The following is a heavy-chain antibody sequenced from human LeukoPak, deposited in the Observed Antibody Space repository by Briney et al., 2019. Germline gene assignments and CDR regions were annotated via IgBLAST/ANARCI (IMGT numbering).Heavy chain of an antibody. D-gene: IGHD6-19*01. J-gene: IGHJ4*02. Sequence: ASVKVSCKASGYTFSGYYIHWVRQAPGQGLEWMASINPSNGDTNYAQKFQGRVTMTRDTSINTAYMELTRLVSDDTAVYYCARVGSSGWYVHPTLDYWGQGTLVTVSS. CDR3: ARVGSSGWYVHPTLDY. CDR2: INPSNGDT. V-gene: IGHV1-2*02. CDR1: GYTFSGYY.